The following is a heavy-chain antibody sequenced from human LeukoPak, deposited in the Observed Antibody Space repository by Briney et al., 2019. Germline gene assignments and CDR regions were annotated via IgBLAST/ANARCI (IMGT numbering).Heavy chain of an antibody. V-gene: IGHV4-31*03. CDR2: IYYSGST. D-gene: IGHD7-27*01. CDR1: GGSISSGGYY. CDR3: ARLPTGAQGGYFDY. Sequence: SETLSLTCTVSGGSISSGGYYWSWIRQHPGKGLEWIGYIYYSGSTYYNPSLKSRVTISVDTSKNQFSLKLSSVTAADTAVYYCARLPTGAQGGYFDYWGQGTLVTVSS. J-gene: IGHJ4*02.